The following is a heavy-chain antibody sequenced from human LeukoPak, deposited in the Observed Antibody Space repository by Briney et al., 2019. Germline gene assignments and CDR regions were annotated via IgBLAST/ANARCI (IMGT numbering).Heavy chain of an antibody. Sequence: PSETLSLTCTVSGGSISSYYWSWIRQPPGKGLEWIGYIYYSGSTNYNPSLKSRVTISVDTSKNQFSLKLSSVTAADTAVYYCARMLGATDAFDIWGQGTMVTVSS. J-gene: IGHJ3*02. CDR3: ARMLGATDAFDI. D-gene: IGHD1-26*01. CDR1: GGSISSYY. CDR2: IYYSGST. V-gene: IGHV4-59*08.